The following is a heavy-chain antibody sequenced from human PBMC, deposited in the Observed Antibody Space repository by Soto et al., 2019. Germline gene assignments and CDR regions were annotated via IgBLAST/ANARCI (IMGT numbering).Heavy chain of an antibody. CDR3: AKDLIGYCGGSTCNIFQS. D-gene: IGHD2-21*01. Sequence: QVQLIESGGGVVQPGRSLRLSCAASGFIFNSYDMHWVRQAPGKGLEWVAFLSHDGSKRFYADSLKGRITMSRDNFNNSLYLEVHSLRPEVKAAHYCAKDLIGYCGGSTCNIFQSWGQGTLVTVSS. V-gene: IGHV3-30*18. CDR2: LSHDGSKR. CDR1: GFIFNSYD. J-gene: IGHJ4*02.